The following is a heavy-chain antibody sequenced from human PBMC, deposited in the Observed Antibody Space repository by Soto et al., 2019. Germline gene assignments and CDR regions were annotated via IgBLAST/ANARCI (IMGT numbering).Heavy chain of an antibody. CDR2: IKQDESEK. J-gene: IGHJ6*02. Sequence: EVQLVESGGGLVQPGGSLRLSCAASGFTFSSYWMTWVRQAPGKGLEWVANIKQDESEKYYGDSVKGRFTISRDNAKNSLYLQMNSLSAEDTGVYYCARGHYGMDVWGQGTTVTVSS. CDR1: GFTFSSYW. V-gene: IGHV3-7*04. CDR3: ARGHYGMDV.